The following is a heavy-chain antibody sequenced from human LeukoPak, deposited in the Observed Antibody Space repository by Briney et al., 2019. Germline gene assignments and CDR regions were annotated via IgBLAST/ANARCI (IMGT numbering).Heavy chain of an antibody. V-gene: IGHV4-39*01. J-gene: IGHJ4*02. Sequence: SETLSLTCTVSGGSISSSSYYWGWIRQPPGKGLEWIGSIYYSGSTYYNPSLKSRVTISVDTSKNQFSLKLSSVTAADTAVYYCARQGTYYYDSSGYYPHYFDYWGQGTLVTVSS. CDR2: IYYSGST. CDR3: ARQGTYYYDSSGYYPHYFDY. CDR1: GGSISSSSYY. D-gene: IGHD3-22*01.